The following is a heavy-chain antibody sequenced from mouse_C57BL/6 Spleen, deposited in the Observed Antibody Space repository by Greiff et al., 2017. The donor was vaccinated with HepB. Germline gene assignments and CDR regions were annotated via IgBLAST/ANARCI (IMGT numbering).Heavy chain of an antibody. CDR1: GFSLTSYG. CDR3: ARHGYGSSYDAMDY. CDR2: IWSDGST. V-gene: IGHV2-6-1*01. J-gene: IGHJ4*01. D-gene: IGHD1-1*01. Sequence: VMLVESGPGLVAPSQSLSITCTVSGFSLTSYGVHWVRQPPGKGLEWLVVIWSDGSTTYNSALKSRLSTSKDNSKSQVFLKMNSLQTDDTAMYYCARHGYGSSYDAMDYWGQGTSVTVSS.